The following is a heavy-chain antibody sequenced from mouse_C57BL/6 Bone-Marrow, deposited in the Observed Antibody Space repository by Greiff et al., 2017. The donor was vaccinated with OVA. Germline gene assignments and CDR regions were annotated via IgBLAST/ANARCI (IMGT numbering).Heavy chain of an antibody. Sequence: VQLQQPGTELVKPGASVKLSCTASGFNIKDYYMHWVKQRPEKGLEWIGRIDPEDGDTEYAPKFQGKATMTADTSSNTANLQLSSLTSEDTAVYYCTRAASTTHSWFAYWGQGAPVTVSA. CDR1: GFNIKDYY. CDR2: IDPEDGDT. V-gene: IGHV14-1*01. J-gene: IGHJ3*01. D-gene: IGHD1-1*01. CDR3: TRAASTTHSWFAY.